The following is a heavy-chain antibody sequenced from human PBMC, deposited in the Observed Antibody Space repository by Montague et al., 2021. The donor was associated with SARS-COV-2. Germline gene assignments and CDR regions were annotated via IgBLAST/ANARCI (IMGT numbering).Heavy chain of an antibody. Sequence: SLRLSCAASGFTFSSYSMNWVRQAPGKGLEWVSPISSSSSYIYYADSVKGRFTTSRDNAKNSLYLQMNSLRAEDTAVYYCARDAHYDILTGYFGYWGQGTLVTVSS. J-gene: IGHJ4*02. V-gene: IGHV3-21*01. CDR2: ISSSSSYI. CDR3: ARDAHYDILTGYFGY. D-gene: IGHD3-9*01. CDR1: GFTFSSYS.